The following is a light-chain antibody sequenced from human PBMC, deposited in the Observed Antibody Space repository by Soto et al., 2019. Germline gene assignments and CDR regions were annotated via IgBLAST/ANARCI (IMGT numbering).Light chain of an antibody. J-gene: IGLJ1*01. CDR2: TVT. CDR3: CSYAGSSSYV. V-gene: IGLV2-11*01. Sequence: ALTQPRSVSGSPGQSVTISCTGTSSDVGGYNYVSWYQQHPGKAPKLMIYTVTKQPSGVPDRFSGSKSDNTASLTISGLQADDEADYYCCSYAGSSSYVFGTGTKVTVL. CDR1: SSDVGGYNY.